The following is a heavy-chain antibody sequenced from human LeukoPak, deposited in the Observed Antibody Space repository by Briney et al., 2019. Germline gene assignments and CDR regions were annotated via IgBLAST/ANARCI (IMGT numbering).Heavy chain of an antibody. CDR1: GFTFDDYA. CDR3: AKDINRDSSSWYVVYGMDV. V-gene: IGHV3-9*01. Sequence: PGRSLRLSCAASGFTFDDYAMHWVRQAPGKGLGWVSGISWNSGSIGYADSVKGRFTISGDNAKNSLYLQMNSLRAEDTALYYCAKDINRDSSSWYVVYGMDVWGQGTTVTVSS. J-gene: IGHJ6*02. CDR2: ISWNSGSI. D-gene: IGHD6-13*01.